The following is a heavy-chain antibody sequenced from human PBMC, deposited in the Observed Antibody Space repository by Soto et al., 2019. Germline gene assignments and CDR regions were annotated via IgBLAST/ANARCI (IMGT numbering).Heavy chain of an antibody. J-gene: IGHJ3*02. CDR3: ARLSEYYYDSSGYYGDI. CDR2: IYPGDSDT. Sequence: TNPGESLKISCKGSGYSFTSYWIGWVRQMPGKGLEWMGIIYPGDSDTRYSPSFQGQVTISADKSISTAYLQWSSLKASDTAMYYCARLSEYYYDSSGYYGDIWGQGTMVTVSS. CDR1: GYSFTSYW. V-gene: IGHV5-51*01. D-gene: IGHD3-22*01.